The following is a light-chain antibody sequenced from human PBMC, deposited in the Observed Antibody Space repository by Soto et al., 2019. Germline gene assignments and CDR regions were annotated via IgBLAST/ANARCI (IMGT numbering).Light chain of an antibody. J-gene: IGKJ1*01. CDR1: QSISMS. Sequence: DIQMTQSPSPLSASVGARVPITCRSSQSISMSLAWYQQKPGKAPKLLIYDVSSLESGVPSRFGGSGSGTEFTLTISSLQPDDFATYYCHKYNTYWTFGQGTKVDIK. CDR3: HKYNTYWT. V-gene: IGKV1-5*01. CDR2: DVS.